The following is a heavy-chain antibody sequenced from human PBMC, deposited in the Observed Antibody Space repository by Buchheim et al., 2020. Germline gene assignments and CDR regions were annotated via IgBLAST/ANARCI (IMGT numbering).Heavy chain of an antibody. D-gene: IGHD5-18*01. J-gene: IGHJ4*02. Sequence: EVQLVDSGGGLVQPGESLRLSCAASGFSFSGYAMSWVRQAPGKGLEWVSSISGSGGTTFNADSVKGRFTISRDNSKNMLYLQMNSRRAEDTAVYFWAKGFRGYTKYYYDYWGQGTL. CDR3: AKGFRGYTKYYYDY. CDR2: ISGSGGTT. CDR1: GFSFSGYA. V-gene: IGHV3-23*04.